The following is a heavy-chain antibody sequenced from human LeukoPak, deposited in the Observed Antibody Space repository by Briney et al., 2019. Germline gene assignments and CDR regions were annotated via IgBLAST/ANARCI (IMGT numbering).Heavy chain of an antibody. CDR3: ARAPYYYYMDV. CDR1: GFTFSNYW. V-gene: IGHV3-7*01. CDR2: IKNDGSEK. Sequence: GGSLRLSCAASGFTFSNYWMSWVRQAPGKGLEWVANIKNDGSEKYYVDSVKGRLTISRDNAKNSLYLQMNSLRAEDTAVYYCARAPYYYYMDVWGKGTTVTVSS. J-gene: IGHJ6*03.